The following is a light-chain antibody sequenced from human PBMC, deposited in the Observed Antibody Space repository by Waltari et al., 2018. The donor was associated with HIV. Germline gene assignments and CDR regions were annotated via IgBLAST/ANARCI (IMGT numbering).Light chain of an antibody. V-gene: IGKV1-NL1*01. J-gene: IGKJ1*01. CDR2: AAS. CDR3: HQYYSTRT. CDR1: QGISNS. Sequence: DIQMTQSPSSLSASVGDRVTITCRASQGISNSLAWYQQKPGKAPKLLLYAASRLESGVPSRFSGSGSGTDYTLTISRLQPEDFATYYCHQYYSTRTFGQGTKVEIK.